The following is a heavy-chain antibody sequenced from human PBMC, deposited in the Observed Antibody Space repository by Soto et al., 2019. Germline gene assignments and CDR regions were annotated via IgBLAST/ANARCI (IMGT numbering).Heavy chain of an antibody. CDR2: IDEYGNTI. J-gene: IGHJ4*02. D-gene: IGHD3-10*01. CDR3: TRDIGGKGAY. V-gene: IGHV3-74*01. CDR1: GFTFSSYW. Sequence: GSLRLSCATSGFTFSSYWMHWVRQVPGKGLLWVSRIDEYGNTINYADSVRGRFTISRDNARNTLYLEMNSLRAEDTALYYCTRDIGGKGAYWGPGTLVTVSS.